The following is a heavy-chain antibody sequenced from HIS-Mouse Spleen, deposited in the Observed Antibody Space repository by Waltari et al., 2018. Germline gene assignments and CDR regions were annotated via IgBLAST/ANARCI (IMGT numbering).Heavy chain of an antibody. Sequence: QLQLQESGPGLVKPSETLSLTCTVSGCSISSSSYYWGWIRQPPGKGLGWIGSIYYSGGTYYNPSLKSRVTISVDTSKNQFSLKLSSVTAADTAVNYCAYGDYFDYWGQGTLVTVSS. CDR1: GCSISSSSYY. J-gene: IGHJ4*02. D-gene: IGHD4-17*01. V-gene: IGHV4-39*01. CDR2: IYYSGGT. CDR3: AYGDYFDY.